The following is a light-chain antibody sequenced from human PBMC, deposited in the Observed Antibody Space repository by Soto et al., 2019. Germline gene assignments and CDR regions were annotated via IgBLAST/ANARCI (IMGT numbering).Light chain of an antibody. Sequence: QSALTQPASVSGSPGQSITISCTGTTSDVGAYNYVYWYQQHPGKAPKLMIYDVNNRPSGVSNRFSGSKSGSTASLTISGLQAEYEADYYCSSYTTSSTLLFGGGTKVTVL. V-gene: IGLV2-14*03. CDR2: DVN. CDR1: TSDVGAYNY. CDR3: SSYTTSSTLL. J-gene: IGLJ3*02.